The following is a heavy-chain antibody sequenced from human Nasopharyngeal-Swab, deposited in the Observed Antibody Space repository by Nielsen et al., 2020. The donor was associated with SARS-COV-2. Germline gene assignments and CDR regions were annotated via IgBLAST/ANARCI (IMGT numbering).Heavy chain of an antibody. CDR1: GYTFTSYG. D-gene: IGHD2-15*01. J-gene: IGHJ4*02. Sequence: ASVKVSCKASGYTFTSYGISWVRQAPGQRLEWMGWINAGNGNTKYSQKFQGRVTITRDTSASTAYMELSSLRSEDTAVYYCARPSGGWYSDYWGQGTLVTVSS. V-gene: IGHV1-3*01. CDR2: INAGNGNT. CDR3: ARPSGGWYSDY.